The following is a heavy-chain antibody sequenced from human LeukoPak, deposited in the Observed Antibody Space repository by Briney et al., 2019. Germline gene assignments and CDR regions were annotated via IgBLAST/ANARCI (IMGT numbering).Heavy chain of an antibody. J-gene: IGHJ4*02. D-gene: IGHD2-15*01. Sequence: SXNSGSIGYADSVKGRFTISRDNAKNSLYLQMNSLRAEDTALYYCANSKVYCSGGSCYSHFDYWGQGTLVTVSS. CDR2: SXNSGSI. V-gene: IGHV3-9*01. CDR3: ANSKVYCSGGSCYSHFDY.